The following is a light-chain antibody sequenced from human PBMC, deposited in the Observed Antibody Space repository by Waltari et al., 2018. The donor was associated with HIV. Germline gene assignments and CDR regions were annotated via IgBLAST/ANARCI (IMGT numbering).Light chain of an antibody. Sequence: SYELTQPPSVSVSPGQTASITCSGANLGDKYACWYQQKPGQSPVLVIYQDNKRPSGIPERFSGSNSGNTATLTISGTQAMDEADYYCQAWDSSTAVFGGGTKLTVL. CDR2: QDN. J-gene: IGLJ2*01. CDR3: QAWDSSTAV. V-gene: IGLV3-1*01. CDR1: NLGDKY.